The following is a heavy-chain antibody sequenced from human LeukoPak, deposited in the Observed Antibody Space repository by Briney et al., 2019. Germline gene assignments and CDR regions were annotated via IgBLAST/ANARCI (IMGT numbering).Heavy chain of an antibody. J-gene: IGHJ4*02. Sequence: PGGSLRLSCAATGFAFSNYSMNWVRQAPGKGLEWVSSISSRNSFIYYADSVKGRFTISRDNAKNSLYLQMNSLRVEDTAIYYCARISRGELPTFWGQGTLVIVSS. CDR3: ARISRGELPTF. CDR1: GFAFSNYS. V-gene: IGHV3-21*04. D-gene: IGHD1-7*01. CDR2: ISSRNSFI.